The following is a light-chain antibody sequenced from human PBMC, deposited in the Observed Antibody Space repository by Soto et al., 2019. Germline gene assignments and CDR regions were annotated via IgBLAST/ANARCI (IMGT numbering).Light chain of an antibody. V-gene: IGKV1-5*03. Sequence: DIQMTQSPSTLSASVGDRITITCRASQSISSSLAWYQQKPGKAPKLLIYMASNLQSGVPSRFGGSGSGTHFTLTISSLQPEDFGTYYCQQTDSFPITFGQGTRLEIK. J-gene: IGKJ5*01. CDR1: QSISSS. CDR3: QQTDSFPIT. CDR2: MAS.